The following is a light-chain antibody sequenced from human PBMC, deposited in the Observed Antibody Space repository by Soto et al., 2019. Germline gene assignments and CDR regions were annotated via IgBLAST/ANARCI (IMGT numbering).Light chain of an antibody. CDR3: QQRSKWPLT. CDR2: EAS. CDR1: QSVSRY. V-gene: IGKV3-11*01. Sequence: EIVLTQSPATLSLSPGERATLSYRASQSVSRYLAWYQQKPGQAPELLIYEASNRATGTPARFSGGGSGTDFTLTISSLEPEDFAVYYCQQRSKWPLTFGGGTKVEIK. J-gene: IGKJ4*01.